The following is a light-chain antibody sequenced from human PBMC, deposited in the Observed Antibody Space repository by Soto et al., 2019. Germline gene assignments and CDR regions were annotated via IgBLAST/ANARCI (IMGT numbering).Light chain of an antibody. V-gene: IGKV3-20*01. CDR2: GAS. CDR1: QSFSSN. J-gene: IGKJ5*01. CDR3: HQYGGSPLT. Sequence: IVLTQSPGTLSLSPGERATLSWTASQSFSSNLAWYQQKPGQAPRLLIYGASNRATGIPDRFSGSGSGTDFTLTISRLEPDDFALYFCHQYGGSPLTFGLGTRLEIK.